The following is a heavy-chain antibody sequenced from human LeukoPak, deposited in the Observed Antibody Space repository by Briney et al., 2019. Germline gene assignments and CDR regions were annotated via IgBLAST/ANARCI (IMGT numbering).Heavy chain of an antibody. V-gene: IGHV4-34*01. CDR1: GGSFSGYY. CDR3: ARSLITIFGVVNWFDP. D-gene: IGHD3-3*01. Sequence: SETLSLTCAVYGGSFSGYYWSWIRQPPGKGLEWIGEINHSGSTNYNPSLKSRVTISVDTSKNQFSLKLSSVTAADTAVYYCARSLITIFGVVNWFDPWGQGTLVNVSS. CDR2: INHSGST. J-gene: IGHJ5*02.